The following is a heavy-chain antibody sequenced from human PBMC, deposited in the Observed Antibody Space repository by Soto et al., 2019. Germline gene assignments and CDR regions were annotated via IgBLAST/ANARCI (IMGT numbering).Heavy chain of an antibody. V-gene: IGHV3-33*01. CDR2: ILNDGSRQ. Sequence: QVQLVESGGGVVQPGRSLRLSCEASGFTFSHYGMHWVRQAPGTGLEWVAVILNDGSRQHYADSVKGRLTISRDNSKNTLYLDMNRLRVEDTAVYYCARDDDYGDNGLDYWGQGTLVNVSS. J-gene: IGHJ4*02. CDR3: ARDDDYGDNGLDY. CDR1: GFTFSHYG. D-gene: IGHD4-17*01.